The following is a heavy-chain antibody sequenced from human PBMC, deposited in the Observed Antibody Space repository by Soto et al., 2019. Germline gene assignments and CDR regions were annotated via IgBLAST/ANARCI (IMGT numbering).Heavy chain of an antibody. D-gene: IGHD4-17*01. J-gene: IGHJ4*02. V-gene: IGHV2-5*02. Sequence: QITLKESGPTLVKPTQTLTLTCTFSGFSLSTSGVGVGWIRQPPGKALEWLALIYWDDDKLYSPSLKSRLTITKDPSKNQVVLIMTNMALVDTPTYSCAHLGGWPTGTATFDYWGQGTLVTVSS. CDR3: AHLGGWPTGTATFDY. CDR2: IYWDDDK. CDR1: GFSLSTSGVG.